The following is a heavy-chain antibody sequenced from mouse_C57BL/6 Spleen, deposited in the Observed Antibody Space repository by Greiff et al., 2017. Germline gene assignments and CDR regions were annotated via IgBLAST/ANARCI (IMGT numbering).Heavy chain of an antibody. J-gene: IGHJ4*01. Sequence: DVHLVESGGGLVKPGGSLKLSCAASGFTFSDYGMHWVRQAPEKGLEWVAYISSGSSTIYYADTVKGRFTISRDNAKNTLFLQMTSLRSEDTAMYYCARDMGYGYDLDYWGQGTSVTVSS. CDR3: ARDMGYGYDLDY. CDR1: GFTFSDYG. V-gene: IGHV5-17*01. D-gene: IGHD2-2*01. CDR2: ISSGSSTI.